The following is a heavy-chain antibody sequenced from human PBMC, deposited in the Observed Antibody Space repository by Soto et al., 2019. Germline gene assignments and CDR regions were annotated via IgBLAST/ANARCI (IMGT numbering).Heavy chain of an antibody. D-gene: IGHD6-19*01. J-gene: IGHJ3*02. CDR3: ARARSRRLVLSHAFDI. CDR2: IWYDGSNK. V-gene: IGHV3-33*01. CDR1: GFTFSSYG. Sequence: QVQLVESGGGVVQPGRSLRLSCAASGFTFSSYGMHWVRQAPGKGLEWVAVIWYDGSNKYYADSVKGRLTISRDNSKNTLYLQMSSLRAEDTAVYYCARARSRRLVLSHAFDIWGQGTMVTVSS.